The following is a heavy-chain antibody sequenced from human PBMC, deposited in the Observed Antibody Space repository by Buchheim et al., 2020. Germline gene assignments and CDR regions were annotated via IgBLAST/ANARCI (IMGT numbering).Heavy chain of an antibody. V-gene: IGHV3-48*04. Sequence: EVQLVESGGGLVQPGGSLRLSCAASGFTFSSYWMHWVRQAPGKGLEWVSYISSSSSYTKYADSVKGRFTISRDNAKNSLYLQMNSLRAEDTAVYYCARDPKWEPGANHFDYWGQGTL. CDR3: ARDPKWEPGANHFDY. CDR1: GFTFSSYW. CDR2: ISSSSSYT. J-gene: IGHJ4*02. D-gene: IGHD1-26*01.